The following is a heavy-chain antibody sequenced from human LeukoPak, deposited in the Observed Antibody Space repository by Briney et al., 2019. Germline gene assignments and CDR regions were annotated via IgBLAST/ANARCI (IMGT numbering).Heavy chain of an antibody. CDR2: ITGGGDSA. Sequence: GGSLRLSCGASGFTFSSHAMSWVRQTPERGLEWVSAITGGGDSAYYPDSVKGRFTTSRDNSKNTLYLQMNNLGAEDTALYYCVSGDTGSGYYYWGQGTLVTVSS. CDR1: GFTFSSHA. D-gene: IGHD3-22*01. CDR3: VSGDTGSGYYY. J-gene: IGHJ4*02. V-gene: IGHV3-23*01.